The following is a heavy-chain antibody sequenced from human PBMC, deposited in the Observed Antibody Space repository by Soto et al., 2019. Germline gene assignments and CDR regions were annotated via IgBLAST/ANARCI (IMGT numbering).Heavy chain of an antibody. CDR2: IGSNGVTT. D-gene: IGHD7-27*01. Sequence: TGGSLRLSCTASGFAFSNFAMTWVRQAPGKGLEWVSSIGSNGVTTYYADSVKGRFTISRDLSRDTLYLQMNSLRSEDTAIYYCAKDWTGDKCSIAGCLANWGQGTLVTVSS. CDR3: AKDWTGDKCSIAGCLAN. J-gene: IGHJ4*02. V-gene: IGHV3-23*01. CDR1: GFAFSNFA.